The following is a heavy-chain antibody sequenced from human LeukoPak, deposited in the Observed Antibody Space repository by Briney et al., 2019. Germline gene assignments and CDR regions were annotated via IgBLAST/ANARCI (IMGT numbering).Heavy chain of an antibody. CDR1: GFTFNAFG. CDR2: IGTTSGAI. V-gene: IGHV3-48*01. D-gene: IGHD3-9*01. Sequence: PGGSLRLSCAASGFTFNAFGMNWVRQAPGKGLEWVSYIGTTSGAIYYADSVKGRFTISRDSAKNSLYLQMNSLRAEDTAVYYCARDLAGDYDILTGYYMDWFDPWGQGTLVTVSS. J-gene: IGHJ5*02. CDR3: ARDLAGDYDILTGYYMDWFDP.